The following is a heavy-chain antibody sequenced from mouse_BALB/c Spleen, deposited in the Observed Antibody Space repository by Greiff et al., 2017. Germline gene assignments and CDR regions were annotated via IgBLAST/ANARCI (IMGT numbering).Heavy chain of an antibody. Sequence: EVKLLESGPGLVKPSQSLSLTCTVTGYSITSDYAWNWIRQFPGNKLEWMGYISYSGSTSYNPSLKSRISITRDTSKNQFFLQLNSVTTEDTATYYCARGGLGRGDFDYWGQGTTLTVSS. CDR2: ISYSGST. CDR1: GYSITSDYA. D-gene: IGHD4-1*01. J-gene: IGHJ2*01. CDR3: ARGGLGRGDFDY. V-gene: IGHV3-2*02.